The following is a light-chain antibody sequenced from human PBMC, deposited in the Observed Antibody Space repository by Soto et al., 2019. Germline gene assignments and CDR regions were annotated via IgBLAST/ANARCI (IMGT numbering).Light chain of an antibody. V-gene: IGKV3-15*01. CDR1: QTVSRN. CDR2: DIS. CDR3: QQYNSWLWT. Sequence: VIERCAATRYESTGERACRSSRASQTVSRNLAWYQQRPGQAPRLLIYDISNRAACVPARFSGSGSETEFTFTIKSLQSEESAVYYCQQYNSWLWTYARGTKVDIK. J-gene: IGKJ1*01.